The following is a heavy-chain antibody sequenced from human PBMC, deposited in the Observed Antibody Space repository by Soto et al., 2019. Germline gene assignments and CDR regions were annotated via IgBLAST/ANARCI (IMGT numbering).Heavy chain of an antibody. J-gene: IGHJ4*02. CDR2: IYPGDSDI. CDR1: GYSFSSYW. Sequence: PGESLRISCKGSGYSFSSYWIGWVRQMPGKGLEWMGIIYPGDSDIRYSPSFQGQVTISADKSISTAYLQWSSLKASDTAMYYCARSGYYDSRSYNKGHFGYWGQGTLVTVSS. CDR3: ARSGYYDSRSYNKGHFGY. V-gene: IGHV5-51*01. D-gene: IGHD3-22*01.